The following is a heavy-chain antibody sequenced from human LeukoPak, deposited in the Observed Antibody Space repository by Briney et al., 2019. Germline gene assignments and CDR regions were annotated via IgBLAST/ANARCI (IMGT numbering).Heavy chain of an antibody. Sequence: GGSLRLSCAASGFTFSSYSMNWVRQAPEKGLEWVGRIKSKTDGGTTDYAASVKGRFTISRDDSKNTLYLQMNSLKTEDTAVYYCTVVNYGSGSYPLGYWGQGTLVTVSS. CDR1: GFTFSSYS. CDR2: IKSKTDGGTT. D-gene: IGHD3-10*01. J-gene: IGHJ4*02. CDR3: TVVNYGSGSYPLGY. V-gene: IGHV3-15*01.